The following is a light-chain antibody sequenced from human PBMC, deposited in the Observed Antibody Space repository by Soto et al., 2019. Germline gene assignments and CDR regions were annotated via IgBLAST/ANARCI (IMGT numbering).Light chain of an antibody. CDR2: GAS. Sequence: ETVMTQSPVTLSVSPGEGATLSCRASQTINNNLAWYQQKPGQAPRLLIYGASRRATGVPARFSGSGSGTEFTLTISSLQPDDFATYYCQHYNSYSEAFGQGTKVELK. V-gene: IGKV3-15*01. CDR3: QHYNSYSEA. CDR1: QTINNN. J-gene: IGKJ1*01.